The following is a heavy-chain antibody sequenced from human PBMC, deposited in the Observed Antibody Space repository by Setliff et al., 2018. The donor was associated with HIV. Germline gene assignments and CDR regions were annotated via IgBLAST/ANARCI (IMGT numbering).Heavy chain of an antibody. Sequence: SETLSLTCTVSGGSSSTSDYYWGWIRQPPGKGLEWIGYIFYNGNTYYSPALKSRVTISIDTSRNRFSLRLSSVTAADSAVYYYARQGAVTGHSFDFWGQGALVTVSS. CDR2: IFYNGNT. J-gene: IGHJ4*02. D-gene: IGHD6-19*01. CDR3: ARQGAVTGHSFDF. CDR1: GGSSSTSDYY. V-gene: IGHV4-39*01.